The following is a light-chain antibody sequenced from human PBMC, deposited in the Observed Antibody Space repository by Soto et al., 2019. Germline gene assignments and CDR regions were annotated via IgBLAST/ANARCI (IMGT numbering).Light chain of an antibody. V-gene: IGLV1-44*01. J-gene: IGLJ1*01. Sequence: QSVLTQTPSASGTPGQRVTISCSGSNSNIGTNTVNWYQQLPGTAPKLLIYSNNQRPSGVPDRFSGSKSGTSASLAISGLQSEDDADYYCSAWDDSLSGYVFGTGTKVTVL. CDR2: SNN. CDR3: SAWDDSLSGYV. CDR1: NSNIGTNT.